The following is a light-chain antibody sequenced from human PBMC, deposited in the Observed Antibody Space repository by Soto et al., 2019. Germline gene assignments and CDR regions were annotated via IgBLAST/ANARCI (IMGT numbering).Light chain of an antibody. CDR3: QQYNNWWT. Sequence: EIMMTHEPATLSVSPGERATLSCRATQSVSSSLAWYQQKPGQAPRLLIYGASTRATGIPARFSGSGSGTEFTLTINSLQSEDFEVYYCQQYNNWWTFGQGTKVDIK. V-gene: IGKV3-15*01. CDR1: QSVSSS. CDR2: GAS. J-gene: IGKJ1*01.